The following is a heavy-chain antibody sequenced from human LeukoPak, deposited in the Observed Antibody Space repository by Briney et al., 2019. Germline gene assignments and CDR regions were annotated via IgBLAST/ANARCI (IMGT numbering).Heavy chain of an antibody. D-gene: IGHD1-26*01. CDR1: GFTFSFYE. J-gene: IGHJ4*02. CDR3: ARAVGATNY. V-gene: IGHV3-48*03. Sequence: GSLRLSCAASGFTFSFYEMNWVRQAPGKGLEWVSYISSSGTTIYYTDSVKGRFTISRDNAKNSLYLQTNSLRAEDTAVYYCARAVGATNYWGQGTLVTVSS. CDR2: ISSSGTTI.